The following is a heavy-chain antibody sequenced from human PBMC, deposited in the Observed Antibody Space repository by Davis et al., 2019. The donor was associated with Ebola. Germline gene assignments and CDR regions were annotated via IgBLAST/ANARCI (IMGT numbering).Heavy chain of an antibody. CDR1: GYSFTSYW. J-gene: IGHJ6*02. CDR3: AKRSDFWSGYSSYYVMDV. D-gene: IGHD3-3*01. CDR2: IYPGDSDT. V-gene: IGHV5-51*01. Sequence: GESLKISCKGSGYSFTSYWIGRVRQMPGKGLEWMGIIYPGDSDTRYSPSFQGQVTISADKSISTAYLQWSSLKASDTAMYYCAKRSDFWSGYSSYYVMDVWGQGTTVTVSS.